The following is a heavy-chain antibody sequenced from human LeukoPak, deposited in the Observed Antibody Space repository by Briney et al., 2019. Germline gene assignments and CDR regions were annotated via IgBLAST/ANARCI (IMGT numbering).Heavy chain of an antibody. D-gene: IGHD2-21*01. V-gene: IGHV4-59*01. CDR2: IYYSGST. CDR3: ARHGNYGGDYDY. J-gene: IGHJ4*02. CDR1: GGSISSYY. Sequence: SETLSLTCTVSGGSISSYYWSWIRQPPGKGLEWIGYIYYSGSTNYNPSLKSRVTISVDTSKNQFSLKLSSVTAADTAVYYCARHGNYGGDYDYWGQGTLVTVSS.